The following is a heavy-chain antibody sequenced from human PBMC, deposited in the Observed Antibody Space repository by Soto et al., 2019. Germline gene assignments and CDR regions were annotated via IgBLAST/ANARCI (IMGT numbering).Heavy chain of an antibody. D-gene: IGHD6-13*01. CDR1: GFTLSNYW. CDR3: ARGRGII. Sequence: VQLVESGGALVQPGGSMRLSCAASGFTLSNYWMNWVRQAPGKGLEWVANMRQDGSEKYYVESVKGRFTISRDIAKNSLSLQMNSLRADDTAVYYCARGRGIIWGQGTLVTVFS. V-gene: IGHV3-7*05. J-gene: IGHJ4*02. CDR2: MRQDGSEK.